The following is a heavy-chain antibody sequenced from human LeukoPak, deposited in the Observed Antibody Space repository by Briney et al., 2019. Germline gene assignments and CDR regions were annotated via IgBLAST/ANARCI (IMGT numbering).Heavy chain of an antibody. Sequence: GGSLRLSCAASGFTFSSYGMHWVRQAPGKGLEWVAVISYDGSNKYYADFVKGRFTISRDNSKNTLYLQMNSLRAEDTAVYYCAKGQGATTRSGLDYWGQGTLVTVSS. CDR3: AKGQGATTRSGLDY. V-gene: IGHV3-30*18. CDR1: GFTFSSYG. J-gene: IGHJ4*02. CDR2: ISYDGSNK. D-gene: IGHD5-24*01.